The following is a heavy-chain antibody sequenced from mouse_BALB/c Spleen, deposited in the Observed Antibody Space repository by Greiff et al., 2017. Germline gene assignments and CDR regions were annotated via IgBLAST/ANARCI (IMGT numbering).Heavy chain of an antibody. Sequence: DVKLVESGGGLVQPGGSRKLSCAASGFTFSSFGMHWVRQAPEKGLEWVAYISSGSSTIYYADTVKGRFTISRDNPKNTLFLQMTSLRSGDTAMYYCARDYGSSYAMDYWGQGTSVTVSS. D-gene: IGHD1-1*01. V-gene: IGHV5-17*02. CDR1: GFTFSSFG. CDR2: ISSGSSTI. CDR3: ARDYGSSYAMDY. J-gene: IGHJ4*01.